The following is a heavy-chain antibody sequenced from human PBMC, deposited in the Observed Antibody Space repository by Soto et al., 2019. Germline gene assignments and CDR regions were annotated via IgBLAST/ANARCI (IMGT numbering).Heavy chain of an antibody. Sequence: QVHLVQSGAEVTQPGASVKVSRTTSGYTFTGYNLHWVRQAPGQGLEWMGWINPKNGGTNRAQKFQGWVTMTRDASSSTVYMELSRLKSNDTAVYYCARSAGGYLDVWGNGTTVTVSS. V-gene: IGHV1-2*04. J-gene: IGHJ6*04. CDR3: ARSAGGYLDV. D-gene: IGHD5-18*01. CDR1: GYTFTGYN. CDR2: INPKNGGT.